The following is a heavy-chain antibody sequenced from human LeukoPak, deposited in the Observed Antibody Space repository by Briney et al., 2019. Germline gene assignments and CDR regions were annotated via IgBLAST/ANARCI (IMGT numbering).Heavy chain of an antibody. V-gene: IGHV5-51*01. D-gene: IGHD6-13*01. CDR3: ARQGYSSSWYSGGGEGFWFDP. Sequence: GESLKISCKGSGYSFTSYWIGWVRQMPGKGLEWMGIIYPGDSDTRYSPPFQGQVTISADKSISTAYLQWSSLKASDTAMYYCARQGYSSSWYSGGGEGFWFDPWGQGTLVTVSS. CDR1: GYSFTSYW. CDR2: IYPGDSDT. J-gene: IGHJ5*02.